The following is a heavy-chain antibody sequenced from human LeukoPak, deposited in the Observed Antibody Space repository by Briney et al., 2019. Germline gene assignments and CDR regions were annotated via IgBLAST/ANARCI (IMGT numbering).Heavy chain of an antibody. J-gene: IGHJ3*02. CDR2: ISGSGGSA. CDR3: AKDRILSRPGDAFDI. Sequence: GGSLRLSCAASRFTFSSYAMGWVRQAPGKGLEWVSAISGSGGSAYYADSVKGRFTISRDNYKNTLYLQMNSLRAEDTAVYYCAKDRILSRPGDAFDIWGQGTMVTVSS. CDR1: RFTFSSYA. D-gene: IGHD2-21*01. V-gene: IGHV3-23*01.